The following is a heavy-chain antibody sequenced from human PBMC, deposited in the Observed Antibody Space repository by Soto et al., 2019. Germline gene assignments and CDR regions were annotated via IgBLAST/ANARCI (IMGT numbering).Heavy chain of an antibody. CDR1: GGSFSGYY. CDR3: ARRRRRGYSGYDYYYYYMDV. D-gene: IGHD5-12*01. Sequence: QVQLQQWGAGLLKPSETLSLTCAVYGGSFSGYYWSWIRQPPGKGLEWIGEINHSGSTNYNPSLKSRVTLSVDTSKNQFSLKLSSVTAADTAVYYCARRRRRGYSGYDYYYYYMDVWGKGTTVTVSS. CDR2: INHSGST. J-gene: IGHJ6*03. V-gene: IGHV4-34*01.